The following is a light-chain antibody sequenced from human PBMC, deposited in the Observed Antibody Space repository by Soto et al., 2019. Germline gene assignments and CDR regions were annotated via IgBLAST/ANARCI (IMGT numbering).Light chain of an antibody. CDR3: QQYYSYPRT. V-gene: IGKV1-8*01. CDR2: AAS. Sequence: AIRMTQSPSSLSASTGDRVTITCRASQGISSYLAWYQQKPGKAPKLLIYAASTLQSGVPSRFSGSGSGTDFTLTISCLQSEDFATYCCQQYYSYPRTFGQGTRWIS. J-gene: IGKJ1*01. CDR1: QGISSY.